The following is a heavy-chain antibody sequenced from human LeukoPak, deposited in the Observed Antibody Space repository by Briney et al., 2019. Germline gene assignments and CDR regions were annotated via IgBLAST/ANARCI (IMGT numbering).Heavy chain of an antibody. CDR1: GFTVSSNY. D-gene: IGHD6-6*01. CDR3: AKAGSIAARPPIFDY. V-gene: IGHV3-66*01. Sequence: QPGGSLRLSCAASGFTVSSNYMSWVRQAPGEGLEWVSIIYSGGTTYYADSVKDRFTISRDNSKNTLYLQMNSLRAEDTAVYYCAKAGSIAARPPIFDYWGQGTLVTVSS. J-gene: IGHJ4*02. CDR2: IYSGGTT.